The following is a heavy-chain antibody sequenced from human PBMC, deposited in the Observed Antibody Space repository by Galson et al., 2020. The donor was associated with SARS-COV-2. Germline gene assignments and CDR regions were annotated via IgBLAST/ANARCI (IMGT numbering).Heavy chain of an antibody. CDR2: IYPGTSDT. D-gene: IGHD1-26*01. CDR3: ARHTASGAYPFFFDF. CDR1: GYSFNSYW. Sequence: HGESLKISCKGSGYSFNSYWIGWVRQMPGKGLEWMGIIYPGTSDTKYGPSFQGQVTISVDKSISTAYLQWNSLRASDSAIYWCARHTASGAYPFFFDFWGQGTRVTVSS. V-gene: IGHV5-51*01. J-gene: IGHJ4*02.